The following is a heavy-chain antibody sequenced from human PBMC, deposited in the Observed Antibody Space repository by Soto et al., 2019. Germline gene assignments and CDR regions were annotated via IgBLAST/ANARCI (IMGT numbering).Heavy chain of an antibody. V-gene: IGHV3-48*03. J-gene: IGHJ4*02. Sequence: PGGYLRLSCAASGFTFSNYEMNWVRQAPGKGLEWVSYISYGATTIYYADSVKGRFTISRDNAKNSLYLQMTSLRADDTGLYYGARELSTSYFDYWGQGTLVTVSS. CDR1: GFTFSNYE. CDR3: ARELSTSYFDY. D-gene: IGHD2-2*01. CDR2: ISYGATTI.